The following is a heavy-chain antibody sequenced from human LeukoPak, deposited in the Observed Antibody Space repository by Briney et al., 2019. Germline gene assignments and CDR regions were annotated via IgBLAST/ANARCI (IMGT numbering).Heavy chain of an antibody. CDR3: ARGSSPHINVLRYFDWLSPHFDY. CDR2: ISWNSGRI. D-gene: IGHD3-9*01. CDR1: GFTFDDYA. V-gene: IGHV3-9*01. J-gene: IGHJ4*02. Sequence: PGGSLRLSCAASGFTFDDYAMHWVRQAPGKGLEWVSGISWNSGRIGYADSVKGRFTISRDNAKNSLYLQMNSLRAEDTAVYYCARGSSPHINVLRYFDWLSPHFDYWGQGTLVTVSS.